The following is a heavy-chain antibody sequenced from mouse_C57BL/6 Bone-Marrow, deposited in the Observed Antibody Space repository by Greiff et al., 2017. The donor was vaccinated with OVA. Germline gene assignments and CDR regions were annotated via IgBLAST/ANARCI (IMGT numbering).Heavy chain of an antibody. J-gene: IGHJ1*03. V-gene: IGHV5-6*02. CDR2: ISSGGSYT. D-gene: IGHD1-1*01. CDR1: GFTFSSYG. CDR3: ARHRYGSSNWYFDV. Sequence: EVKLVESGGDLVKPGGSLKLSCAASGFTFSSYGMSWVRQTPDKRLEWAATISSGGSYTYYPDSVKGRFTISRDNAKNTLYLQMSSLKSEDTAMYYCARHRYGSSNWYFDVWGTGTTVTVSS.